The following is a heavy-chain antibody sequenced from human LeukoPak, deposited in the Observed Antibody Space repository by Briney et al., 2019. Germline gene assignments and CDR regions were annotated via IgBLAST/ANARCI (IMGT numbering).Heavy chain of an antibody. V-gene: IGHV3-30*18. J-gene: IGHJ4*02. CDR2: ISYDGSIK. CDR1: GFTFSSYG. Sequence: GGSLRLSCAASGFTFSSYGMHWVRQAPGKGLEWVAVISYDGSIKYCADSVKGRFTISRDNSKNTLYLQMNRLRAEDTAAYYCAKRSNSPFDYWGQGTLVTVSS. CDR3: AKRSNSPFDY. D-gene: IGHD2-21*01.